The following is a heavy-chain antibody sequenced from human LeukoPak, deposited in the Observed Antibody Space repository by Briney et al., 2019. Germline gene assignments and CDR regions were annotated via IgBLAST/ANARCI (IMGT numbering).Heavy chain of an antibody. CDR2: INYSGNT. J-gene: IGHJ4*02. CDR3: AREGRQDYVYFDC. CDR1: GDSISSYY. Sequence: PSETLSLTCAGSGDSISSYYWSWIRQPAGQGLELMGYINYSGNTNYNPSLKSRVTVSVDTSKNQFSLRLTSVTAADTAVYYCAREGRQDYVYFDCWGQGTLVTVSS. D-gene: IGHD4-17*01. V-gene: IGHV4-59*01.